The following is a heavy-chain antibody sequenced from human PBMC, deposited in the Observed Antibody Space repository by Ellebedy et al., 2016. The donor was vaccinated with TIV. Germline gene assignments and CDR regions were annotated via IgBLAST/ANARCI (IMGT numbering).Heavy chain of an antibody. CDR2: IYPGDSDT. CDR3: ARRMGRGVKGKFPLDV. V-gene: IGHV5-51*01. D-gene: IGHD3-10*01. CDR1: GYMLSTYW. J-gene: IGHJ6*02. Sequence: GESLKISCEGSGYMLSTYWIAWVRQMPGKGLEWLGIIYPGDSDTTYSPSFRGQVTMSVDKSINTVYLQWNSLKASDTAMYYCARRMGRGVKGKFPLDVWGQGTTVTVSS.